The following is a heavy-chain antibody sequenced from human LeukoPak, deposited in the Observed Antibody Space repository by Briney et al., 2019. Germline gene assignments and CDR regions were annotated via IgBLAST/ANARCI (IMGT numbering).Heavy chain of an antibody. CDR2: IWYDGSNI. V-gene: IGHV3-33*01. D-gene: IGHD2-15*01. CDR1: GFTFSSYG. J-gene: IGHJ4*02. Sequence: GGSLRLSCAASGFTFSSYGMHWVRQAPGKGLEWVAVIWYDGSNIYYADSVKGRFTISRDNSKNTLYLQMDSLRAEDTAVYYCARDRGRGSSHNDYWGQGTLVTVSS. CDR3: ARDRGRGSSHNDY.